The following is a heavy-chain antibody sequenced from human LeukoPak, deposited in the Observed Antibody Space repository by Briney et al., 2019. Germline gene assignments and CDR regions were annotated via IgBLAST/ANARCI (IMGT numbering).Heavy chain of an antibody. V-gene: IGHV1-46*01. CDR3: ATSDSTTGNWFDP. D-gene: IGHD1-14*01. J-gene: IGHJ5*02. CDR2: ITPTTGGA. CDR1: GYTFTSYY. Sequence: EASVKVSCKASGYTFTSYYMHWVRQAPGQGLDWMGIITPTTGGANYAQKFQGRVAMTRDTSTSTVYMELSSLTSGDTAVYYCATSDSTTGNWFDPWGQGTRVSVSS.